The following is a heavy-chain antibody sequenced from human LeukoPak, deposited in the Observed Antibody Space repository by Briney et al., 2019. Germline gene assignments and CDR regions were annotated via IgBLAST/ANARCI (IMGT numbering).Heavy chain of an antibody. CDR1: GFTFSSYS. V-gene: IGHV3-21*01. CDR3: ARDSSKYSSGWYCFY. CDR2: ISSSSYI. Sequence: NPGGSLRLSCAASGFTFSSYSMNWVRQAPGKGLEWVSSISSSSYIYYADSVKGRFTISRDNSKNTLYLQMNSLRAEDTAVYYCARDSSKYSSGWYCFYWGQGTLVTVSS. J-gene: IGHJ4*02. D-gene: IGHD6-19*01.